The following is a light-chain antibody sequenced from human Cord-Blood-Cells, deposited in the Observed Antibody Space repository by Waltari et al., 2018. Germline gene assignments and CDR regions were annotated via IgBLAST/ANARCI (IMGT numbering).Light chain of an antibody. V-gene: IGKV1-39*01. CDR1: QSISSY. CDR2: AAS. CDR3: QQSYSTPPST. Sequence: DIQMTQSPASLSASVGDRVTIACRASQSISSYLNWYQQQPGKAPKLLIYAASSLQSGVPSRFSGSGSGTDFTLTISSLQPEDFATYYCQQSYSTPPSTFGQGTKLEIK. J-gene: IGKJ2*01.